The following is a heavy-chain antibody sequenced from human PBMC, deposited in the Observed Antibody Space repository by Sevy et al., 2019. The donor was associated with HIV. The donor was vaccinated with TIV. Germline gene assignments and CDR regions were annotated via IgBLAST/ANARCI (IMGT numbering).Heavy chain of an antibody. D-gene: IGHD3-3*01. CDR1: GFPFSSYA. V-gene: IGHV3-23*01. J-gene: IGHJ4*02. CDR3: ARFDTKIKIFGVPRGIY. Sequence: GGSLRLSCAASGFPFSSYAMSWVRQAPGKGLEWVSTISGSGGSAYYADSVKGRFTISRDNSKNTLFLQMHSLRAEDRAVYYCARFDTKIKIFGVPRGIYWGPGTLVTVSS. CDR2: ISGSGGSA.